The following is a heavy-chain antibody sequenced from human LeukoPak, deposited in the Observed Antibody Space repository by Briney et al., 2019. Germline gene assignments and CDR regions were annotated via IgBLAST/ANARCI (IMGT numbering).Heavy chain of an antibody. CDR1: GYTFTSYD. CDR2: MNPNSGNR. V-gene: IGHV1-8*03. J-gene: IGHJ6*03. Sequence: ASVKVSCKASGYTFTSYDINWVRQATGQGLEWMGWMNPNSGNRGYAQKFQGRVTITRNTSISTAYMELSSLRSEDTAVYYCARWQYQLLFYGYMDVWGKGTTVTVSS. D-gene: IGHD2-2*01. CDR3: ARWQYQLLFYGYMDV.